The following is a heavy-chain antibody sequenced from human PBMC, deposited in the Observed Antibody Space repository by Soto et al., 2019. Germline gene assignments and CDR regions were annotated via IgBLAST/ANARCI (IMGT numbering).Heavy chain of an antibody. CDR2: FIPMLGIA. V-gene: IGHV1-69*02. CDR1: GDSFSRST. Sequence: QVQLVQSGAEVKRPGSSVKVSCKASGDSFSRSTFSWVRQAPGQGLEWMGRFIPMLGIANYAQTFQGRVTITADKSTSTAYMDLSSLRSEDTAVYYCASLYDDTSGNFDYWGQGTLVTVSS. CDR3: ASLYDDTSGNFDY. J-gene: IGHJ4*02. D-gene: IGHD3-22*01.